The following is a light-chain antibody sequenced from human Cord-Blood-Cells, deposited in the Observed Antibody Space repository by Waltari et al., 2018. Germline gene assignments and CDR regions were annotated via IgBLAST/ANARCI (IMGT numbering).Light chain of an antibody. CDR1: QSVGSSY. CDR2: GAS. V-gene: IGKV3-20*01. CDR3: QQYGSSPRT. Sequence: EMVLTQSPGTLSSSPGERATLPCRASQSVGSSYLAWEQQKPGQAHRLLIYGASSRATGIPDRFSGSGSGTDFTLTISRLEPEDFAVYYCQQYGSSPRTLGQGTKVEIK. J-gene: IGKJ1*01.